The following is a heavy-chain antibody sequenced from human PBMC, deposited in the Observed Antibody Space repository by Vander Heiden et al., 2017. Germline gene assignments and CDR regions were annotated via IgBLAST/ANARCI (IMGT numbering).Heavy chain of an antibody. J-gene: IGHJ5*02. CDR3: ARSCSGGSCQDPKFDP. CDR2: IKQDGSEK. D-gene: IGHD2-15*01. V-gene: IGHV3-7*01. Sequence: EVQLVESGGGLVQPGGLLRLSCAASGFTFSSYWMSWVRQAPGKGLEWVANIKQDGSEKYYVGSAKGRFTISRDNAKTSLYLQMNSLRAEDTAVYYCARSCSGGSCQDPKFDPWGQGTLVTVSS. CDR1: GFTFSSYW.